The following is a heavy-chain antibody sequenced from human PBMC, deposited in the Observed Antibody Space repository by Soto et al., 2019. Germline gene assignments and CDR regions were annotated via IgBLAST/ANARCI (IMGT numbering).Heavy chain of an antibody. CDR3: ARGRPRTNYYYYYYMDV. Sequence: SETLSLTCAVYGGSFSGYYWSWIRQPPGKGLEWIGEINHSGSTNYNPSLKSRVTISVDTSKNQFSLKLSSVTAADTAVYYCARGRPRTNYYYYYYMDVWGKGTTVTVSS. CDR1: GGSFSGYY. J-gene: IGHJ6*03. V-gene: IGHV4-34*01. CDR2: INHSGST.